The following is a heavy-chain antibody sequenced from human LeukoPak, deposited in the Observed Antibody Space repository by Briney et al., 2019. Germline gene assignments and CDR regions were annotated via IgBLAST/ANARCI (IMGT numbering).Heavy chain of an antibody. CDR3: ARQDSDSSSLRK. D-gene: IGHD6-13*01. Sequence: VASVKVSCKASGYTFTSYAMNWVRQAPGQGLEWMGWINTNTGNPTYAQGFTGRFVFSLDTPVSTAYLQISSLKAEDTAVYYCARQDSDSSSLRKWGQGTLVTVSS. CDR1: GYTFTSYA. V-gene: IGHV7-4-1*02. CDR2: INTNTGNP. J-gene: IGHJ4*02.